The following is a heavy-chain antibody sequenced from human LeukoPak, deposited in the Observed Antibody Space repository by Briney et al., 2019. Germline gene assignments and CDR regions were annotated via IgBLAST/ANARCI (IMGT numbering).Heavy chain of an antibody. V-gene: IGHV3-7*05. Sequence: GGSLRLSCAASGFTFSSYSMNWVRQAPGKGLEWVAHIKEDGTDEYYVDSVKGRFTISRDNAKNSLSLQMNSLRAEDTAVYYCARWNNDWEFDYWGQGTLVSVSS. CDR2: IKEDGTDE. CDR1: GFTFSSYS. D-gene: IGHD1/OR15-1a*01. J-gene: IGHJ4*02. CDR3: ARWNNDWEFDY.